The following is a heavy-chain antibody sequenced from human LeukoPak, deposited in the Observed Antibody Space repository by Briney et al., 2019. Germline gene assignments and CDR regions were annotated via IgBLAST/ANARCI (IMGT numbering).Heavy chain of an antibody. V-gene: IGHV1-18*01. CDR1: GYTFTTYG. CDR3: ARETYSNILTGTDY. CDR2: ISAYDDNI. Sequence: ASVKVSCKASGYTFTTYGLSWVRQAPGQGLEWLGWISAYDDNIKYAQSLQGRLTLTIDTSTSTAYMELRSLTSDDTAVYYCARETYSNILTGTDYWGPGTLVTVSS. J-gene: IGHJ4*02. D-gene: IGHD3-9*01.